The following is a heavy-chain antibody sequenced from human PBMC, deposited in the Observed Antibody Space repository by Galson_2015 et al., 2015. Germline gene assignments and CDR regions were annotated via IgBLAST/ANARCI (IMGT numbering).Heavy chain of an antibody. J-gene: IGHJ5*02. V-gene: IGHV4-4*02. CDR2: IYHSGST. CDR3: AMRRGTVTWFDP. Sequence: ETLSLTCAVSGGSISSSNWWSWVRQPPGKGLEWIGEIYHSGSTNHNPSLKSRVAISVDRSKNQFSLKVNSVTAADTAVYYCAMRRGTVTWFDPWGQGTLVTVSS. D-gene: IGHD3-16*01. CDR1: GGSISSSNW.